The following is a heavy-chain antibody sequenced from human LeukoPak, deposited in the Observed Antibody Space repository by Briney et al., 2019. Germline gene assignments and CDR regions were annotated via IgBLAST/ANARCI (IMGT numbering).Heavy chain of an antibody. CDR2: INSDGSST. CDR3: AREGPDSSGYYSDY. CDR1: GFTFSGYW. V-gene: IGHV3-74*01. D-gene: IGHD3-22*01. Sequence: PGGSLRLSCAASGFTFSGYWMHWVRQAPGKGLVWVSRINSDGSSTAYADSVKGRFTISRDNAKNMLYLHMNSLRDEDTAVYYCAREGPDSSGYYSDYWGQGTLVTVSS. J-gene: IGHJ4*02.